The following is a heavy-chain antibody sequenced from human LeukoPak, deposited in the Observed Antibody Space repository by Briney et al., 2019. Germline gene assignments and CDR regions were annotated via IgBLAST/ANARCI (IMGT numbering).Heavy chain of an antibody. CDR1: GFTVSTNY. D-gene: IGHD1-26*01. J-gene: IGHJ4*02. Sequence: GGSLRLSCAASGFTVSTNYMSWVRQAPGKGLEWVSDIYNGGSTYYADSVKGRFTISRDNSKNTLYLQMNSLRAEDTAVYYCARDPSTSGNYKGYFDYWGQGTLVTVSS. CDR3: ARDPSTSGNYKGYFDY. V-gene: IGHV3-53*01. CDR2: IYNGGST.